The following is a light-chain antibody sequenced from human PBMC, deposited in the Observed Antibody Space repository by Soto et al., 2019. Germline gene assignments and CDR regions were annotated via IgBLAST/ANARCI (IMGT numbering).Light chain of an antibody. CDR3: HQYNNWPRT. Sequence: EVVMTQSPATLSVSPGESATLSCRASHGINRNLAWYQHKPGQAPRLVIYAVFTRAAGVPGRFSGGASGTEFTLTINGLQSDDFAVYYCHQYNNWPRTFGQGTKVDIK. CDR2: AVF. CDR1: HGINRN. V-gene: IGKV3-15*01. J-gene: IGKJ1*01.